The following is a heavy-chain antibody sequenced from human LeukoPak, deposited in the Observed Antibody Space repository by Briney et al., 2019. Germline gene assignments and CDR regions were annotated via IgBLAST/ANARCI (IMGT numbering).Heavy chain of an antibody. Sequence: SETLSLTCAVSGGSISSSNWWSWVRQPPGKGLEWMGEIYHSGSTNYNPSLKSRVTISVDKSKNQFSLKLSSVTAADTAVYYCARWDPGITGKNVAFDIWGQGTMVTVSS. D-gene: IGHD1-20*01. J-gene: IGHJ3*02. CDR2: IYHSGST. V-gene: IGHV4-4*02. CDR1: GGSISSSNW. CDR3: ARWDPGITGKNVAFDI.